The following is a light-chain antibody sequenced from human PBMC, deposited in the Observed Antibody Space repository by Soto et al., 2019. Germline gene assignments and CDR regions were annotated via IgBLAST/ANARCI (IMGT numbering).Light chain of an antibody. CDR1: SSNIGNNS. V-gene: IGLV1-51*01. J-gene: IGLJ2*01. Sequence: QSVLTQSPSVSAAPGQQVTISCSGSSSNIGNNSVSWYQQVPGTAPKLLIYDNNKRPSGIPDRCSGSKAGTSGTLDITGLQTGDEDDYYCATWDGSLPGEVFGGGTKVTVL. CDR2: DNN. CDR3: ATWDGSLPGEV.